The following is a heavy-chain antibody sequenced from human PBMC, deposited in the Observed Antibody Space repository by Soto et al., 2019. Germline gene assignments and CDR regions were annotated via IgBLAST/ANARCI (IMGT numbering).Heavy chain of an antibody. Sequence: GESLKISCKGSGYTFDNYWIGWVRQMPGKGLEWMAIIYPGDSDSRYSPSFQGQVTISADQSISTAYLQWSSLKASDTANYYCVRYRSRDYYYGMDVWGQGTTVTVYS. CDR1: GYTFDNYW. D-gene: IGHD1-26*01. V-gene: IGHV5-51*01. CDR3: VRYRSRDYYYGMDV. J-gene: IGHJ6*02. CDR2: IYPGDSDS.